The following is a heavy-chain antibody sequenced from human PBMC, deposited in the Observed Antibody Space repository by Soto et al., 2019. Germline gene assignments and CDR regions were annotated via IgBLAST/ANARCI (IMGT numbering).Heavy chain of an antibody. D-gene: IGHD5-18*01. V-gene: IGHV1-69*04. Sequence: SVKVSCKASGGTFSSYTISWVRQAPGQGLEWMGRIIPILGIANYAQKFQGRVTITADKSTSTAYMELSSLRSEDTAVYYCGRDPGYSYGYRPGYYYYGMDVGGQGTTVTVSS. CDR1: GGTFSSYT. CDR2: IIPILGIA. J-gene: IGHJ6*02. CDR3: GRDPGYSYGYRPGYYYYGMDV.